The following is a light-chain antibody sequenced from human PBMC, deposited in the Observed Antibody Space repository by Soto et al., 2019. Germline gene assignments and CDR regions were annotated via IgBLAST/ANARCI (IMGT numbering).Light chain of an antibody. J-gene: IGKJ1*01. CDR1: QSIGIW. CDR3: QQYNSYSWT. Sequence: DIQMPQSPSTLSGSVGDRVTITCRASQSIGIWLAWYQQKPGTVPKVLIYDASRLESGVPSRFSGSGSGTEFTLTISSLHPADFATYFCQQYNSYSWTFGQGTKVDI. CDR2: DAS. V-gene: IGKV1-5*01.